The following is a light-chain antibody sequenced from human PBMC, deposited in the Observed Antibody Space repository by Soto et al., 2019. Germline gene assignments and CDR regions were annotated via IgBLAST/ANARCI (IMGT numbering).Light chain of an antibody. Sequence: QSALTQPASVSGSPGQSITISCTGTSSDVGGYNYVSWYQQHPGKAPKLMIYEVSNRPSGVSNRFSGSKSGNTASLTISGLQAEDEADYYCSSYTSSSTLYVFGTGTKVTVI. CDR1: SSDVGGYNY. J-gene: IGLJ1*01. CDR2: EVS. CDR3: SSYTSSSTLYV. V-gene: IGLV2-14*01.